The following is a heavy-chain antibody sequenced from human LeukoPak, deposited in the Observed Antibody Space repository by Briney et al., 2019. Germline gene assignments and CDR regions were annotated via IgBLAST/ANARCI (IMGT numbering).Heavy chain of an antibody. CDR2: ISGSGGST. V-gene: IGHV3-23*01. Sequence: PGGSLRLSCAASGFTFSSYAMSWVRQAPGKGLEWVSAISGSGGSTYYADSVKGRFTISRDNSKNTLYLQMNSLRAEDTAVYYCARSKRQATRPVHFDYWGQGTLVTVSS. D-gene: IGHD6-6*01. CDR3: ARSKRQATRPVHFDY. J-gene: IGHJ4*02. CDR1: GFTFSSYA.